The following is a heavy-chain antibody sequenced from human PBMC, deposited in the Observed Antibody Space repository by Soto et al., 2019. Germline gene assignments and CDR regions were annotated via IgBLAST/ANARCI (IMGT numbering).Heavy chain of an antibody. CDR1: GGTFSSYT. Sequence: QVQLVQSWAEVKKPGSSVKVSCKASGGTFSSYTISWVRQAPGQGLEWMGRIIPILGIANYAQKFQGRVTITADKSTSTAYMELSSLRSEDTAVDYCARWGDYDSRHWGTFDYWGQGTLVTVSS. J-gene: IGHJ4*02. CDR3: ARWGDYDSRHWGTFDY. V-gene: IGHV1-69*02. CDR2: IIPILGIA. D-gene: IGHD3-22*01.